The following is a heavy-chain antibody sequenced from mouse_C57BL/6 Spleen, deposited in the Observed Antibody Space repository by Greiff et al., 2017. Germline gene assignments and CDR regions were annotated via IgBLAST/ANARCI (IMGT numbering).Heavy chain of an antibody. CDR3: AREGYYDYDEGAWFAY. V-gene: IGHV1-19*01. J-gene: IGHJ3*01. Sequence: VQLQQSGPVLVKPGASVKMSCKASGYTFTDYYMNWVKQSHGKSLEWIGVINPYNGGTSYNQKFKGKATLTVDKSSSTAYMELNSLTSEDSAVYYCAREGYYDYDEGAWFAYWGQGTLVTVSA. D-gene: IGHD2-4*01. CDR2: INPYNGGT. CDR1: GYTFTDYY.